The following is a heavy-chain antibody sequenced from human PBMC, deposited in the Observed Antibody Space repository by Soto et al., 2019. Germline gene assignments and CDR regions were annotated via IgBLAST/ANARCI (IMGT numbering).Heavy chain of an antibody. V-gene: IGHV3-30-3*01. J-gene: IGHJ6*02. CDR2: ISYDGSNK. D-gene: IGHD6-6*01. CDR1: GFTFSSYA. Sequence: QVQLVESGGGVVQPGRSLRLSCAASGFTFSSYAMHWVRQAPGKGLEWVAVISYDGSNKYYADSVKGRFTISRDNSKNTLYLEMNSLRAEDTAVYYCAREAAARLYYYYGMDVWGQGTTVTVSS. CDR3: AREAAARLYYYYGMDV.